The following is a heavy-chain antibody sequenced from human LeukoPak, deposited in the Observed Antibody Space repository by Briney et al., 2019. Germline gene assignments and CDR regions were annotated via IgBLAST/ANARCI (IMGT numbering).Heavy chain of an antibody. CDR1: GFTFSSYA. J-gene: IGHJ4*02. CDR2: ISGSGGST. D-gene: IGHD2-2*01. CDR3: AEGASGVLAAAIHS. V-gene: IGHV3-23*01. Sequence: PGGSLRLSCAASGFTFSSYAMSWGRQAQGKGLEWVSTISGSGGSTYYADSVKGRFTISRDNSKNTLYLQMNSLRAEDTAVYSCAEGASGVLAAAIHSWGQGTLVTVSS.